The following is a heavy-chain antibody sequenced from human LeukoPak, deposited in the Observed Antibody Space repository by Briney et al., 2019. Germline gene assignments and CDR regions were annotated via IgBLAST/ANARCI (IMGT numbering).Heavy chain of an antibody. CDR1: GYTFTSYA. Sequence: ASVKVSCKASGYTFTSYAMHRVRQAPGQRLEWMGWINAGNGNTKYSQEFQGRVTITRDTSASTAYMELSSLRSEDMAVYYCARSRYCSGGSCYNFDYWGQGTLVTVSS. CDR3: ARSRYCSGGSCYNFDY. D-gene: IGHD2-15*01. J-gene: IGHJ4*02. CDR2: INAGNGNT. V-gene: IGHV1-3*03.